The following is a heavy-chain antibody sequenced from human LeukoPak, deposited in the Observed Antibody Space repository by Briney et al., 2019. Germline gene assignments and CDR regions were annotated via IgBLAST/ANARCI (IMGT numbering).Heavy chain of an antibody. Sequence: SETLSLTCTVSGGSISRYYWSWIRQPPGKGLEWIGYIYYSGSTNYNPSLKSRVTISVDTSKNQFSLKLSSVTAADTAVYYCARMVRGYCSSTSCSNWFDPWGQGTLVTVSS. CDR2: IYYSGST. CDR3: ARMVRGYCSSTSCSNWFDP. CDR1: GGSISRYY. D-gene: IGHD2-2*03. J-gene: IGHJ5*02. V-gene: IGHV4-59*01.